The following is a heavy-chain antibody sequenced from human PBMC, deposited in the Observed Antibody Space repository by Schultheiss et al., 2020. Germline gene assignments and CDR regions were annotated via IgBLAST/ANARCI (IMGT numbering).Heavy chain of an antibody. CDR1: GFTFSNYG. CDR2: IWYDGSNK. Sequence: GGSLRLSCAASGFTFSNYGMHWVRQAPGKGLEWVAVIWYDGSNKYYADSVKGRFTISRDNSKNTLYLQMNSLRAADTAVYYCARKYSNSVSGMDVWGQGTTVTVSS. D-gene: IGHD1-26*01. J-gene: IGHJ6*02. V-gene: IGHV3-33*01. CDR3: ARKYSNSVSGMDV.